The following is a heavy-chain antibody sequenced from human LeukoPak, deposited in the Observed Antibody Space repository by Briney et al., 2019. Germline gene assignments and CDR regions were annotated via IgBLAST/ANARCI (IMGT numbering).Heavy chain of an antibody. J-gene: IGHJ4*02. CDR1: GVTCVDYA. V-gene: IGHV3-43*02. CDR2: ISGDADST. Sequence: GGSLRLSSAASGVTCVDYAIRWGRQAAGEGMEWVSLISGDADSTYYADSVKGRFTISRDDSKNSLYLQMNSLRTEDTALYYCAKDIYRGLDMATRPDYWGQGTLVTVSS. D-gene: IGHD5-24*01. CDR3: AKDIYRGLDMATRPDY.